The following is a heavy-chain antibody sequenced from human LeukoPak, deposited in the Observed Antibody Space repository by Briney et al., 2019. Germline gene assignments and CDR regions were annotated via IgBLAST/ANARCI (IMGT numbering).Heavy chain of an antibody. J-gene: IGHJ4*02. V-gene: IGHV1-46*04. CDR1: GYTFTRYY. CDR2: INPSAGST. CDR3: ARAPDNYGIDDY. D-gene: IGHD5-18*01. Sequence: ASVQVSCKASGYTFTRYYMHWVRQAPGQGLEWMGIINPSAGSTSYAPKLQGRVTLTRDTSTSKVYMELSSLGFEDTAIYYCARAPDNYGIDDYWGQGTLLTVSS.